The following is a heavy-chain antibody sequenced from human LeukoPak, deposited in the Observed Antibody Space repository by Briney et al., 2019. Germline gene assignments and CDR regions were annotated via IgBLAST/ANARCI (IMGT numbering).Heavy chain of an antibody. CDR1: GFTFRDFY. CDR3: TRDPRLCDY. CDR2: IGPSGTIM. J-gene: IGHJ4*02. V-gene: IGHV3-11*04. Sequence: PGGSLRLSCAPSGFTFRDFYTTWIRQAPGKGLEWVAYIGPSGTIMNYADSVKGRFTVSRDNAENSLYLHMNSLRAEDTDVYYCTRDPRLCDYWGQGTLVSVSS.